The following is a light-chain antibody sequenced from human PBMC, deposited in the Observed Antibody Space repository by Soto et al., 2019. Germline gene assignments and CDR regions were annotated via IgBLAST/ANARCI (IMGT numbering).Light chain of an antibody. V-gene: IGLV2-8*01. CDR3: TSSGGSYSDVM. CDR1: SSDFGGNNY. CDR2: EVT. Sequence: QSVLTQPPSASGSPGQSVTISCTGTSSDFGGNNYVSWYQQHPGKAPKLIIYEVTKRPSGVPDRFSGSMSGNTASLTVSGLQAEDEADYYCTSSGGSYSDVMFGGGTQLTVL. J-gene: IGLJ3*02.